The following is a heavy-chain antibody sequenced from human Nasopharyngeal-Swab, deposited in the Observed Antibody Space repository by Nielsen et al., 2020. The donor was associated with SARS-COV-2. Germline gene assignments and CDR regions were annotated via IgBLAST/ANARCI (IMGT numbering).Heavy chain of an antibody. D-gene: IGHD6-19*01. Sequence: SVKVSCKASGGTFSSYAISWVRPAPGQGLEWMGRIIPILGIANYAQKFQGRVTITADKSTSTAYMELSSLRSEDTAVYYCARNDIAVAGTAWFDPWGQGTLVTVSS. J-gene: IGHJ5*02. CDR3: ARNDIAVAGTAWFDP. CDR1: GGTFSSYA. CDR2: IIPILGIA. V-gene: IGHV1-69*04.